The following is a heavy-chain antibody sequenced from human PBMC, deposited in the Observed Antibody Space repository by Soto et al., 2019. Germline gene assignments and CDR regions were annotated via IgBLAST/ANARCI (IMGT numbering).Heavy chain of an antibody. CDR1: GGSFSGYY. D-gene: IGHD2-15*01. Sequence: PSETLSLTFAVYGGSFSGYYWSWIRQPPGKGLEWIGEINHSGSTNYNPSLKSRVTISEATCKDQFWLKLSSVTAADTAVYYCARGSNFSGGSCYCLSWFDPWGQGTLVTVSS. CDR3: ARGSNFSGGSCYCLSWFDP. J-gene: IGHJ5*02. CDR2: INHSGST. V-gene: IGHV4-34*01.